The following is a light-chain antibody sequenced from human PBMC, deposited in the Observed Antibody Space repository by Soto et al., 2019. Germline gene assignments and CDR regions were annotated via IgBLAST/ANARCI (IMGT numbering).Light chain of an antibody. Sequence: QSALTQPRSVSGSPGQSVTISCAGTSSDVGAYNYVSWYQHHPGKAPKLILYDVTKRPSGVPNRFSGSKSGTTASLTISALQAEDEADYYCCSYAGAYTFVFGTGTKVTVL. CDR1: SSDVGAYNY. CDR3: CSYAGAYTFV. J-gene: IGLJ1*01. V-gene: IGLV2-11*01. CDR2: DVT.